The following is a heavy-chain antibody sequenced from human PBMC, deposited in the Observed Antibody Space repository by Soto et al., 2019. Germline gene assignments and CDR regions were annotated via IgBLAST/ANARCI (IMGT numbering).Heavy chain of an antibody. D-gene: IGHD4-17*01. CDR1: GFTFSDYY. V-gene: IGHV3-11*01. Sequence: PGGSLRLSCAASGFTFSDYYMSWIRQAPGKGLEWVSSISCNSSNLCYADSVKGRFTISRDNAKNSLYLQMNSLRGEDTALYYCAKGASTTVFAFNDYWGQGTLVTVSS. CDR3: AKGASTTVFAFNDY. CDR2: ISCNSSNL. J-gene: IGHJ4*02.